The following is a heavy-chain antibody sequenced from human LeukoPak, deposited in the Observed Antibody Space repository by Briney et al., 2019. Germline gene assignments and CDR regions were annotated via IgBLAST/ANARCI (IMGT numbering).Heavy chain of an antibody. Sequence: GGSLRLSCAASGFTFSSYAMSWVRQAPGKGLEWVSAISGSGGSTYYADSVKGRFTISRDNSKNTLYLQMNSLRAEDTAVYYCARGPNYYYYMDVWGKGTTVTVSS. J-gene: IGHJ6*03. CDR2: ISGSGGST. V-gene: IGHV3-23*01. CDR1: GFTFSSYA. CDR3: ARGPNYYYYMDV.